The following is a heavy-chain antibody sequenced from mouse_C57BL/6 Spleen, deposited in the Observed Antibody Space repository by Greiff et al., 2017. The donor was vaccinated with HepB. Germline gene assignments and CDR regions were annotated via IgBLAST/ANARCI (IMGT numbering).Heavy chain of an antibody. D-gene: IGHD3-2*02. Sequence: VQLQQSGAELVRPGTSVKVSCKASGYAFTNYLIEWVKQRPGQGLEWIGVINPGSGGTNYNEKFKGKTTLTADKSSSTAYMQLSSRTSEDSAVYFCARSEASSDYFDYWGQGTTLTVSS. CDR2: INPGSGGT. CDR1: GYAFTNYL. V-gene: IGHV1-54*01. CDR3: ARSEASSDYFDY. J-gene: IGHJ2*01.